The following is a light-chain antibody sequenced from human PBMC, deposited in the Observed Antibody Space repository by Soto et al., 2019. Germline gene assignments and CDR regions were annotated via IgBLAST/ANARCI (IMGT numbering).Light chain of an antibody. CDR2: AAS. CDR3: QHLNGYPIT. CDR1: QSISSW. J-gene: IGKJ5*01. Sequence: DIQMTQSPSTLSASVGDRVTITCLASQSISSWLAWYQQKPGKAPNLLIYAASTLQSGVPSRFSGSGSGTEFTLTISSLQPEDFATYYCQHLNGYPITFGQGTRLEIK. V-gene: IGKV1-5*01.